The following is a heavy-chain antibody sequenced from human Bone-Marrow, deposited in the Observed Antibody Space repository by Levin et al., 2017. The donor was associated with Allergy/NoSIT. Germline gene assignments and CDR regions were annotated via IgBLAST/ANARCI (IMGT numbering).Heavy chain of an antibody. CDR2: IYYSGST. D-gene: IGHD2-21*02. Sequence: SETLSLTCTVSGGSISSYYWSWIRQPPGKGLEWIGYIYYSGSTNYNPSLKSGVTISADTSTNQFSLKLSSVPAADTAVYYCARGAGRATAPYFDYWGQGTLVTVSS. J-gene: IGHJ4*02. V-gene: IGHV4-59*01. CDR1: GGSISSYY. CDR3: ARGAGRATAPYFDY.